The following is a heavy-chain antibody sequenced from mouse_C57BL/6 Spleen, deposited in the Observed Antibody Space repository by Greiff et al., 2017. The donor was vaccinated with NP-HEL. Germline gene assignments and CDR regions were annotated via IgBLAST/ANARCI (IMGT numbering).Heavy chain of an antibody. CDR3: ARDNWFWFAY. CDR2: IYPGDGDT. V-gene: IGHV1-80*01. CDR1: GYAFSSYW. D-gene: IGHD4-1*01. J-gene: IGHJ3*01. Sequence: VQLKESGAELVKPGASVKISCKASGYAFSSYWMNWVKQRPGKGLEWIGQIYPGDGDTNYNGKFKGKATLTADKSSSTAYMQLSSLTSEDSAVYFCARDNWFWFAYWGQGTLVTVSA.